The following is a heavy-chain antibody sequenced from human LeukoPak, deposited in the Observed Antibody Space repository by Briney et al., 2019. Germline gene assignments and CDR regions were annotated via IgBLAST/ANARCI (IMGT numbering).Heavy chain of an antibody. Sequence: PGGSLRLSCAASGLILSSYGIHWVRQAPGKGLEWVAVIWYDGTNIYYGDSVKGRFSISRDNSKNTVYLQMDSLRAEDTAVYYCARDAGGAFGNYVNYFDCWGQGTLVTVSS. CDR1: GLILSSYG. D-gene: IGHD4-11*01. J-gene: IGHJ4*02. CDR2: IWYDGTNI. CDR3: ARDAGGAFGNYVNYFDC. V-gene: IGHV3-33*01.